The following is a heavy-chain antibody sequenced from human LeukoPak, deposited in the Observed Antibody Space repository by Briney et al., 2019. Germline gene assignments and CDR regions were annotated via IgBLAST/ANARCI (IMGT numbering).Heavy chain of an antibody. CDR2: INPNSGGT. CDR3: AREVGGWGSSGYQGY. CDR1: GYTFTGYY. D-gene: IGHD3-22*01. Sequence: GASVKVSCKASGYTFTGYYMDWVRQAPGQGLEWMGWINPNSGGTNYAQKLQGRVTMTRDTSISTAYMELSRLRSDDTAVYYCAREVGGWGSSGYQGYWGQGTLVTVSS. V-gene: IGHV1-2*02. J-gene: IGHJ4*02.